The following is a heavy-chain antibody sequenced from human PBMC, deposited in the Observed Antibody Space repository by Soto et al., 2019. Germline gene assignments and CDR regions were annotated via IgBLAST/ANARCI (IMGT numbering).Heavy chain of an antibody. V-gene: IGHV3-23*01. CDR3: AKDLGYDGSGIEI. Sequence: EVQLLESGGGLLQPGGSLRLSCAVSGFTFSNYGMSWVRQAPGKGLEWVAATSGSGDTTYYADSVKGRFTISRDNSKKTLYVQINILRDDDTAVYYCAKDLGYDGSGIEIWGQGTLVTVS. CDR2: TSGSGDTT. CDR1: GFTFSNYG. J-gene: IGHJ4*02. D-gene: IGHD3-10*01.